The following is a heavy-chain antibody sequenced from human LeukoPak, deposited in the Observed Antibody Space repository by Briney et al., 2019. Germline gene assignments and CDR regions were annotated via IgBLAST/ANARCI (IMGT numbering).Heavy chain of an antibody. CDR1: GGSISSYY. V-gene: IGHV4-59*01. Sequence: KPSETLSLTCTVSGGSISSYYWSWIRQPPGKGLEWIGYIYYRGSTNCNPSLKSRVTISVDTSKNQFSLKLSSVTAADTAVYYCARATYYYDSSGYWVDVWGQGTTVTVSS. CDR3: ARATYYYDSSGYWVDV. CDR2: IYYRGST. J-gene: IGHJ6*02. D-gene: IGHD3-22*01.